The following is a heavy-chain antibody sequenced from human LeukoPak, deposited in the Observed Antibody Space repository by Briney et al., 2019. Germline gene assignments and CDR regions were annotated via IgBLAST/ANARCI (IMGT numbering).Heavy chain of an antibody. CDR3: AKSYSSSWYWCDP. CDR1: GCTFSNYA. D-gene: IGHD6-13*01. V-gene: IGHV3-23*01. Sequence: GGSLTLSCAASGCTFSNYAXXXXXXAXXXXXXXXSAXXXXXGSTYYAXXXXXXXXICXKNSQKRLYLQMNRLXAEDTAVYYCAKSYSSSWYWCDPWGQGTLVTVSS. J-gene: IGHJ5*02. CDR2: XXXXXGST.